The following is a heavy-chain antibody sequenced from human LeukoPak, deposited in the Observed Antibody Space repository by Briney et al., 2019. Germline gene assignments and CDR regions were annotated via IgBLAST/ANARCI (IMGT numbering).Heavy chain of an antibody. CDR3: ARRTVPGRPAY. CDR1: GFTVSTND. D-gene: IGHD6-6*01. CDR2: IYSGGST. J-gene: IGHJ4*02. Sequence: GGSLRLSCAASGFTVSTNDMGWVRQAPGKGLEWVSFIYSGGSTHYTDSVKGRFSISRDNSKNTVSLQMNSLRAEDTAVYYCARRTVPGRPAYWGQGTLVTVSS. V-gene: IGHV3-66*04.